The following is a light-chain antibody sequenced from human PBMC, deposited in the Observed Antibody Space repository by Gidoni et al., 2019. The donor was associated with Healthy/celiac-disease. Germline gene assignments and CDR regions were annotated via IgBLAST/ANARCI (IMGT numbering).Light chain of an antibody. CDR1: QSVSSN. Sequence: EIVMTQSPATLSVSPGERATLSCRASQSVSSNLAWYQQKPGQAPRLLIYGASTRATGIPARFSGSGSWTEFTLTINSLQSEDFAVYYCQQYNSWPPMYTFGQGTKLEIK. CDR2: GAS. V-gene: IGKV3-15*01. CDR3: QQYNSWPPMYT. J-gene: IGKJ2*01.